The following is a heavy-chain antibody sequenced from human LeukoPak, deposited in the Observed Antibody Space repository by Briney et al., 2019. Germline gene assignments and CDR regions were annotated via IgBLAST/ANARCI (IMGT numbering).Heavy chain of an antibody. CDR1: GFTFSSYW. D-gene: IGHD5-18*01. V-gene: IGHV3-7*03. CDR2: IKQDGSEK. J-gene: IGHJ4*02. CDR3: ARDRTAMVPASDY. Sequence: GGSLRLSCAASGFTFSSYWMSWVRQAPGKGLEWVANIKQDGSEKYYVDSVKGRFTISRDNAKNSLYLQVNSLRAEDTAVYYCARDRTAMVPASDYWGQGTLVTVSS.